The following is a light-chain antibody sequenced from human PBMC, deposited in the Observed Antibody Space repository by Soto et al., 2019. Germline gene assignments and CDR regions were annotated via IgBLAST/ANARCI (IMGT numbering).Light chain of an antibody. CDR1: KSVSSY. Sequence: EIVLTQSPATLSLSPGERATLSCRASKSVSSYLAWYQQKPGQAPRLLIYDASNRATGIPARFSGSGSGTAFTLTISSLEPEDFAVYYCQHRSNWPRITFGQGTRLEIK. CDR2: DAS. CDR3: QHRSNWPRIT. J-gene: IGKJ5*01. V-gene: IGKV3-11*01.